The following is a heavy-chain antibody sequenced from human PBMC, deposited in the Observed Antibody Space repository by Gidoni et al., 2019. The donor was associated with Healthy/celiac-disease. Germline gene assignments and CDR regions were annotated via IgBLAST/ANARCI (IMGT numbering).Heavy chain of an antibody. V-gene: IGHV3-33*01. CDR1: GFTFSSYG. Sequence: QLQLVESGGGVVQPGRSLSLSFAPPGFTFSSYGMHWVRQAPGKGLEWVAVIWYDGSNKYYADSVKGRFTISRDNSKNTLYLQMNSLRAEDTAVYYCAREGPSIAAAGPLDYWGQGTLVTVSS. D-gene: IGHD6-13*01. CDR2: IWYDGSNK. J-gene: IGHJ4*02. CDR3: AREGPSIAAAGPLDY.